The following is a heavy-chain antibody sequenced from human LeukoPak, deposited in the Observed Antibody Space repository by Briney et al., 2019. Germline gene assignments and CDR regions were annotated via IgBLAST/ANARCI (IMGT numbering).Heavy chain of an antibody. D-gene: IGHD3-3*01. Sequence: PGGSLRLPCTASGFTFGDYAMSWVRQAPGKGLEWVGFIRSKAYGGTTEYAASVKGRFTISRDDSKSIAYLQMNSLKTEDTAVYYCTRARVPGVVIPVDYWGQGTLVTVSS. CDR2: IRSKAYGGTT. J-gene: IGHJ4*02. CDR3: TRARVPGVVIPVDY. V-gene: IGHV3-49*04. CDR1: GFTFGDYA.